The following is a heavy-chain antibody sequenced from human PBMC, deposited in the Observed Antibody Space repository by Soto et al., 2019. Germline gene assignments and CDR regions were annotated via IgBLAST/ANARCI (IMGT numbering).Heavy chain of an antibody. Sequence: SETLSLTCAVYGGSFSGYYWSWIRQPPGKGLEWIGEINHSGSTNYNPSLKSRVTISVDTSKNQFSLKLSSVTAADTAVYYCARHGSHCSGGSCYGSGNRFDPWGQGTLVTVSS. CDR1: GGSFSGYY. D-gene: IGHD2-15*01. CDR3: ARHGSHCSGGSCYGSGNRFDP. J-gene: IGHJ5*02. CDR2: INHSGST. V-gene: IGHV4-34*01.